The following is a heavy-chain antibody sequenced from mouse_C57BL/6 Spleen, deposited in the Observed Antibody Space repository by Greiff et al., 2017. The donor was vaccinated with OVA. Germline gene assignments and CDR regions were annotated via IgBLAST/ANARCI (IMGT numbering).Heavy chain of an antibody. CDR1: GYTFTSYW. D-gene: IGHD2-4*01. V-gene: IGHV1-50*01. Sequence: QVQLQQPGAELVKPGASVKLSCKASGYTFTSYWMQWVKQRPGQGLEWIGEIDPSDSYTNYNQKFKGKATLTVDTSSSTAYMQLSILTSEDSAVYYCARAPYDYDEGFAYWGQGTLVTVSA. J-gene: IGHJ3*01. CDR3: ARAPYDYDEGFAY. CDR2: IDPSDSYT.